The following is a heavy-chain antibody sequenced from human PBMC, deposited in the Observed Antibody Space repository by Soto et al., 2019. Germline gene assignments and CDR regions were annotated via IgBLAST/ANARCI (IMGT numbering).Heavy chain of an antibody. D-gene: IGHD2-15*01. J-gene: IGHJ6*02. CDR2: ISYDGNNN. CDR1: GFTFSTYA. V-gene: IGHV3-30*04. CDR3: AKDQKDGSCSGGSCYYYYGMDV. Sequence: QVQLVESGGGVVQPGRSLRLSCAASGFTFSTYAIHWVRQAPGKGLEWLAVISYDGNNNYYADSVKGRFTISRDNSKNTLYLQMNSLRAEDTSVYYCAKDQKDGSCSGGSCYYYYGMDVWGQGTTVTVSS.